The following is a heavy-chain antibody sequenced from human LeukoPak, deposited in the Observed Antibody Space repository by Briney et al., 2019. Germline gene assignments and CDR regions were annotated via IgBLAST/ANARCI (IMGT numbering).Heavy chain of an antibody. CDR2: IYYSGST. CDR1: GGSISSYY. J-gene: IGHJ3*02. Sequence: PPETLSLTCTVSGGSISSYYWSWIRQPPGKGLEWIGYIYYSGSTNYNPSLKSRVTISVDTSKNQFSLKLSSVTAADTAVYYCAREPIYGGNRVGAFDIWGQGTMVTVSS. CDR3: AREPIYGGNRVGAFDI. D-gene: IGHD4/OR15-4a*01. V-gene: IGHV4-59*01.